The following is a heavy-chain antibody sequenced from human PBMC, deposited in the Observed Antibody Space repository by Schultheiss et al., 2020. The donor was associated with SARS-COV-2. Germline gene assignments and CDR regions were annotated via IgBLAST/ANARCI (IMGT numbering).Heavy chain of an antibody. V-gene: IGHV4-39*02. CDR2: IYYSGST. D-gene: IGHD3-10*01. CDR3: ARDRYYGSGSYYYYYGMDV. J-gene: IGHJ6*02. Sequence: SETLSLTCTVSGGSISSSSYYWGWIRQPPGKGLEWIGSIYYSGSTYYNPSLKSRVTISVDTSKNQFSLKLSSVTAADTAVYYCARDRYYGSGSYYYYYGMDVWGQGTTVTVSS. CDR1: GGSISSSSYY.